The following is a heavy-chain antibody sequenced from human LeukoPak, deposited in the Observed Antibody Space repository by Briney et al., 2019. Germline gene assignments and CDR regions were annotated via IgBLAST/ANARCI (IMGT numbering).Heavy chain of an antibody. CDR2: IYYSGST. CDR1: GGSVSSGSYY. CDR3: ARGVRSSLLYWFDP. J-gene: IGHJ5*02. Sequence: ASETLSLTCTVSGGSVSSGSYYWSWIRRPPGKGLEWIGYIYYSGSTNYNPSLKSRVTISVDTSKNQFSLKLSSVTAADTAVYYCARGVRSSLLYWFDPWGQGTLVTVSS. V-gene: IGHV4-61*01. D-gene: IGHD6-13*01.